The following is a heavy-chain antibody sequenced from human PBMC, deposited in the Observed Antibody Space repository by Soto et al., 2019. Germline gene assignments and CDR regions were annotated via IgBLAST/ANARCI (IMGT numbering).Heavy chain of an antibody. D-gene: IGHD4-4*01. CDR3: ARGGTVPVLNSFDS. Sequence: QVQLVESGGGVVQPGRSLRLSCAASGFSFSHYGMFWVRQAPGKGLEWVAVIWYDGSKTYYADSVKGRLTISRDNSKNTLYLQMDSLRAEDTALYYCARGGTVPVLNSFDSWGQGTLVTVSS. V-gene: IGHV3-33*01. CDR1: GFSFSHYG. CDR2: IWYDGSKT. J-gene: IGHJ4*02.